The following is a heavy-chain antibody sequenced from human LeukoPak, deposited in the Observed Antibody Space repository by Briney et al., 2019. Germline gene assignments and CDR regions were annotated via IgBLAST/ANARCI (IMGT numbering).Heavy chain of an antibody. CDR3: AKGGGSGYGSGTLSN. J-gene: IGHJ4*02. Sequence: GGSLRLSCGASEFTFIAYGMHWVRQAPGKGLEWVAVISYDVRSKYYADSVKGRFTISRDNSKNTLYLQMNSLRAEDTAVYYCAKGGGSGYGSGTLSNWGQGTLVTVSS. D-gene: IGHD3-10*01. V-gene: IGHV3-30*18. CDR1: EFTFIAYG. CDR2: ISYDVRSK.